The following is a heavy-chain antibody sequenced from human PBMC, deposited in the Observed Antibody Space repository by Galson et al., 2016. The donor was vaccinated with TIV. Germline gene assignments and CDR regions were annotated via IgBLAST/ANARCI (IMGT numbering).Heavy chain of an antibody. CDR2: IYYTGST. CDR1: GGSISSGHAY. CDR3: ARETSMVVTVDQFHYYMDV. Sequence: ETLSLTCTVSGGSISSGHAYWNWIRLPPGKGLEWVAYIYYTGSTNYNPSLKSRVTISRDTSKNQFSLKLSSVTAADTAVYYCARETSMVVTVDQFHYYMDVWGKGTTVTVSS. J-gene: IGHJ6*03. V-gene: IGHV4-61*01. D-gene: IGHD2-21*02.